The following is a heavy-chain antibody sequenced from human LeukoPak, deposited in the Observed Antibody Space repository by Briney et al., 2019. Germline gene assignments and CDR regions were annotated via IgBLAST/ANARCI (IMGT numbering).Heavy chain of an antibody. Sequence: ASVKVSCKASGYTFTSYGISWVRQAPGQGLEWMGWISAYNGNTNYAQKLQGRVTMTTDTSTSTAYMELRSLRSDDTAVYYCARVEQLVPNYYGMDVWGQGTTVTVSS. CDR3: ARVEQLVPNYYGMDV. V-gene: IGHV1-18*01. D-gene: IGHD6-6*01. CDR2: ISAYNGNT. CDR1: GYTFTSYG. J-gene: IGHJ6*02.